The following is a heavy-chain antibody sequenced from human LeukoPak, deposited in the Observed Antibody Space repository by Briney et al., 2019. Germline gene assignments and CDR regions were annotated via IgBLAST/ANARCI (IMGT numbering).Heavy chain of an antibody. CDR1: GYGFTDYY. Sequence: ASVKVSCQGSGYGFTDYYVHWIRQAPGQGLEWMGWINPSSGATIYAQKFQGRVTMTRDTFTTTAYMEINSLVSDDTAVYYCARGWQINSSGGFVDPWGQGTLVTVSS. J-gene: IGHJ5*02. CDR2: INPSSGAT. V-gene: IGHV1-2*02. D-gene: IGHD6-6*01. CDR3: ARGWQINSSGGFVDP.